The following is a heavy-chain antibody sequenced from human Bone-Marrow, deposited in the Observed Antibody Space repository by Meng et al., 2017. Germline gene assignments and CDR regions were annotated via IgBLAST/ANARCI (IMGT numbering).Heavy chain of an antibody. CDR2: IYYSGST. V-gene: IGHV4-31*01. J-gene: IGHJ4*02. D-gene: IGHD6-13*01. CDR3: ARWAPSSRTFDY. Sequence: VQLQGSGPGLVKPSQTLSLPCTVSGGSIRSGGYYWSWIRQHPGKGLEWIGYIYYSGSTYYNPSLKSLVTISVDTSKNQFSLKLSSVTAADTAVYYCARWAPSSRTFDYWGQGTLVTVSS. CDR1: GGSIRSGGYY.